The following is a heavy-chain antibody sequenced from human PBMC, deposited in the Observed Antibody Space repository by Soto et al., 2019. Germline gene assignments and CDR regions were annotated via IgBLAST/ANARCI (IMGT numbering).Heavy chain of an antibody. V-gene: IGHV1-18*01. D-gene: IGHD6-13*01. CDR2: ISAYNGNT. CDR3: ARSSSSWYRAFDI. CDR1: GYTFTSYG. J-gene: IGHJ3*02. Sequence: ASVMVSCTASGYTFTSYGISWVRQAPGQGLEWMGWISAYNGNTNYAQKLQGRVTMTTDTSTSTAYMELRSLRSDDTAVYYCARSSSSWYRAFDIWGQGTMVTVAS.